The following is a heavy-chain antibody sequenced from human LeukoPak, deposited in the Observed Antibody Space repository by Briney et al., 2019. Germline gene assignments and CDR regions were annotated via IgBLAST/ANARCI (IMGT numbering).Heavy chain of an antibody. CDR3: AKDAQRGFDYSNSLQY. V-gene: IGHV3-33*06. J-gene: IGHJ4*02. D-gene: IGHD4-11*01. CDR2: IWSDGTNQ. CDR1: GFTFSHYG. Sequence: GRSLILSCAASGFTFSHYGMHWVRQAPGKGLEWVAVIWSDGTNQFYADSVKGRFTISRDDSQKTVLLQMSSLRAEDTAIYYCAKDAQRGFDYSNSLQYWGQGTLVTVSS.